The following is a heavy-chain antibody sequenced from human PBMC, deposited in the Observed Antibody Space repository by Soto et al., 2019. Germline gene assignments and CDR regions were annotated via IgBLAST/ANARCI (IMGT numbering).Heavy chain of an antibody. CDR2: IYYSGST. D-gene: IGHD3-22*01. J-gene: IGHJ6*02. CDR3: ARLVKTYYYDSSGYEATYYYGMDV. CDR1: GGSISSYY. V-gene: IGHV4-59*01. Sequence: ETLSVTGTVSGGSISSYYWSWIRQPPGKGLEWIGYIYYSGSTNYNPSLKSRVTISVDTSKNQFSLKLSSVTAADTAVYYCARLVKTYYYDSSGYEATYYYGMDVWGQGTTVT.